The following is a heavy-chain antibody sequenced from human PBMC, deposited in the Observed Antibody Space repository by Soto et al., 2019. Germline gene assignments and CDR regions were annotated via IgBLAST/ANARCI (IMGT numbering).Heavy chain of an antibody. CDR3: VREDDGGDRDYYGLDV. CDR2: IHDTGSI. V-gene: IGHV4-30-4*01. Sequence: QVQLQESGPGLVRPSQTLSLTCTVSGGSINSEHDPWTWIRQTPGNRLGWLGYIHDTGSIRYNPSIKSRVTMSVDTSKDLFSLNLSSVTAADTAVYFCVREDDGGDRDYYGLDVWGQGTTVTVSS. D-gene: IGHD2-21*02. CDR1: GGSINSEHDP. J-gene: IGHJ6*02.